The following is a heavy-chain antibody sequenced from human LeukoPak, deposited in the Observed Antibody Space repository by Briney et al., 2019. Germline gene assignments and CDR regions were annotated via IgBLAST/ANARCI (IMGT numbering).Heavy chain of an antibody. CDR3: AAGEPYVY. V-gene: IGHV3-33*01. CDR2: IWYDGSNK. D-gene: IGHD1-14*01. CDR1: GFTFTTYG. J-gene: IGHJ4*02. Sequence: GTSLRLSCAASGFTFTTYGMHWVRQAPGKGLEWVAIIWYDGSNKYYADSVKGRFTVSRDNSKNTLYLQMNSLRAEDTAVYYCAAGEPYVYWGQGTLVTVSS.